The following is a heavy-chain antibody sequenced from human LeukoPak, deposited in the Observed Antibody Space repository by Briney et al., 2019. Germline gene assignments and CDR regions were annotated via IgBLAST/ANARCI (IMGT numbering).Heavy chain of an antibody. CDR3: ARVYHNKSAYDI. CDR1: GGSINSGGFY. Sequence: SETLSLTCTVSGGSINSGGFYWSWIRQPPGKGLEWIGYIYYSGTTYYNPSLQSRVTLSVDTSKKLFSLHLNSVTAADTVVYYCARVYHNKSAYDIWGQGTMVTVSS. J-gene: IGHJ3*02. D-gene: IGHD2-2*02. CDR2: IYYSGTT. V-gene: IGHV4-31*03.